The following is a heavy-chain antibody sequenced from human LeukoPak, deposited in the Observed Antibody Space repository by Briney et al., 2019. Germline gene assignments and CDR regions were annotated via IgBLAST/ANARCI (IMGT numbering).Heavy chain of an antibody. V-gene: IGHV3-15*01. CDR1: GFDISFTW. J-gene: IGHJ4*02. D-gene: IGHD5-12*01. CDR2: IKSKTSGGTI. Sequence: GGSLRLSCAASGFDISFTWMSWVRQAPGKGLELVGRIKSKTSGGTIDYAAPVRGRFTISRDDTENMVFLQMSSLKTEDTAVYYCTRESGYKTSRQRGFDSWGQGILVTVSS. CDR3: TRESGYKTSRQRGFDS.